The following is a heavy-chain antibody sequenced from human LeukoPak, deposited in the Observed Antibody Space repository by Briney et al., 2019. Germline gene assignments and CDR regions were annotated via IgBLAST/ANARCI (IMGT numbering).Heavy chain of an antibody. J-gene: IGHJ5*02. CDR1: GGSISSGGSS. Sequence: PSETLSLTCAVSGGSISSGGSSWSWIRQPPGKGLEWIGYIYHSGSTYYNPSLKSRVTISVDRSKNQFSLKLSSVTAADTAVYYCARGPLYCSSTSCFLNWFDPWGQGTLVTVSS. CDR3: ARGPLYCSSTSCFLNWFDP. D-gene: IGHD2-2*01. CDR2: IYHSGST. V-gene: IGHV4-30-2*01.